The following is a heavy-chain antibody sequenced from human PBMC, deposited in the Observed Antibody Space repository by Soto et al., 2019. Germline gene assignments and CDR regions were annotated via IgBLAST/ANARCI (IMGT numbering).Heavy chain of an antibody. CDR2: VIPMLSMS. CDR1: GDTFSSYT. V-gene: IGHV1-69*02. Sequence: QVHLVQSGVEVKKPGSSVKVSCKASGDTFSSYTINWVRQAPGLGLEWMGRVIPMLSMSNYALKFQGRVTMTPDRSTNNTQRELGRLRSEDPAPNYLERSYCSGHRALGHRGPGALVTVSS. J-gene: IGHJ4*02. D-gene: IGHD3-10*01. CDR3: ERSYCSGHRALGH.